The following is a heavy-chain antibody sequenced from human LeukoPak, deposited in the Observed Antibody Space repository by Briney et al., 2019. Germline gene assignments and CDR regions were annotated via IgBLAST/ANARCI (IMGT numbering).Heavy chain of an antibody. CDR2: INTNTGNP. D-gene: IGHD5-18*01. V-gene: IGHV7-4-1*02. Sequence: GASVKVSCKASGYIFTNYVMNWVRQAPGQGLEWVGWINTNTGNPTYAQGFTGRFVFSLDTSVGTAYLQITSLKAEDTAVYYCARGGIKLWLDYWGQGTLVTVSS. CDR1: GYIFTNYV. J-gene: IGHJ4*02. CDR3: ARGGIKLWLDY.